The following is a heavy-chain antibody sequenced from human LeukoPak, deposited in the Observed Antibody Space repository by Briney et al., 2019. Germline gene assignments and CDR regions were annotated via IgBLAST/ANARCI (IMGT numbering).Heavy chain of an antibody. J-gene: IGHJ1*01. CDR3: ARAGISGYFYPNEYFNH. Sequence: GGSLRLSCAASGFTFSSYSMNWVRQAPGKGLEWVSSISSSRSYIYYADSVKGRFTISRDNAKNSLYLQMNSLQVEDSAVYFCARAGISGYFYPNEYFNHWGPGTRVVVSS. D-gene: IGHD3-22*01. CDR1: GFTFSSYS. CDR2: ISSSRSYI. V-gene: IGHV3-21*06.